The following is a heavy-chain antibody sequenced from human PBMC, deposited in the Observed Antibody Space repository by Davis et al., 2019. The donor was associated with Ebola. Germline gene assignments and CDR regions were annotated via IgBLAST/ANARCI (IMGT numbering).Heavy chain of an antibody. CDR1: GGTFSSYA. CDR2: IIPILGIA. J-gene: IGHJ6*02. V-gene: IGHV1-69*04. D-gene: IGHD3-22*01. CDR3: ARGGYYSISVVVYYYGMDV. Sequence: SVKVSCKASGGTFSSYAISWVRQAPGQGLEWMGRIIPILGIANYAQKLQGRVTMTTDTSTSTAYMELRSLRSDDTAVYYCARGGYYSISVVVYYYGMDVWGQGTTVTVSS.